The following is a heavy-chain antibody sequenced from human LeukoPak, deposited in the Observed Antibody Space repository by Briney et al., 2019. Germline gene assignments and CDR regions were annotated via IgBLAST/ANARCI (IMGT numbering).Heavy chain of an antibody. Sequence: ASVKVSCKASGGTFSSYAISWVRQAPGQGLEWMGGIIPIFGTANYAQKFQGRVTITADESTSTAYMELSSLRSEDTAVYYCASMGSSGYNYYYGMDVWGQGTTVTVPS. CDR2: IIPIFGTA. D-gene: IGHD3-22*01. V-gene: IGHV1-69*13. CDR1: GGTFSSYA. CDR3: ASMGSSGYNYYYGMDV. J-gene: IGHJ6*02.